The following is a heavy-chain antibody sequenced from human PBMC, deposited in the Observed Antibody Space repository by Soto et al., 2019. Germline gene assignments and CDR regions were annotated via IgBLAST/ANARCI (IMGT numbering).Heavy chain of an antibody. V-gene: IGHV3-30*18. CDR3: AKDLGPGGYNWFDP. CDR1: GFTFSSYG. CDR2: ISHDGSNK. Sequence: GGSLRLSCAASGFTFSSYGMHWVRQAPGKGLEWVAVISHDGSNKYYADSVKGRFTISRDNSKNTLYLQMNSLRAEDTAVYYCAKDLGPGGYNWFDPWGQGTLVTVSS. D-gene: IGHD1-26*01. J-gene: IGHJ5*02.